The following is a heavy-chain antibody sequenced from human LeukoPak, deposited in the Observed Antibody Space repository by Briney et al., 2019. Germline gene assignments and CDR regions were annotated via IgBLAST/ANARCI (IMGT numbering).Heavy chain of an antibody. D-gene: IGHD3-22*01. J-gene: IGHJ4*02. CDR3: ARVLCYYDSSGYSVRHTFDY. V-gene: IGHV4-31*02. Sequence: SETLSLTCTVSGGLISSGGYYWTWVRQQPGKGLDWIGYIYYSGSTYYNPSLKSRLTISADTSKNQFSLKLSSVTAADTAVYYCARVLCYYDSSGYSVRHTFDYWGQGILVTVSS. CDR2: IYYSGST. CDR1: GGLISSGGYY.